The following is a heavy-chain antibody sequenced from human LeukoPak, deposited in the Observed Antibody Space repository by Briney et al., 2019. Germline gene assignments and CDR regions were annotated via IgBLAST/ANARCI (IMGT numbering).Heavy chain of an antibody. D-gene: IGHD6-19*01. CDR3: ARVDSSGSLGFYYYYMDV. CDR1: GYTISSGYY. Sequence: PSETLSLTCTVAGYTISSGYYWGWIRQPPGKGLEWIGSIYHSGSTYYNPSLKSLVTISVDTSKNQFSLKLSSVTAADTAVYYCARVDSSGSLGFYYYYMDVWGKGTTVTVSS. CDR2: IYHSGST. V-gene: IGHV4-38-2*02. J-gene: IGHJ6*03.